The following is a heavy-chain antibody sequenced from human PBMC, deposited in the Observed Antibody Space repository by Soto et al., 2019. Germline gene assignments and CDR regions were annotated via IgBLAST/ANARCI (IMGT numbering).Heavy chain of an antibody. V-gene: IGHV1-69*01. J-gene: IGHJ6*02. Sequence: QVQLVQSAAEVKKPGSSVRVSCKASGGTLSSYAISWVRQAPGQGLDWVGGTVLITLSTHYAQKFQGRVIITADEATNTVYMDLSSLRSEDTAVYYCARDRSGITGKTRNIYAMDVWGQGTTVTVSS. CDR1: GGTLSSYA. CDR2: TVLITLST. CDR3: ARDRSGITGKTRNIYAMDV. D-gene: IGHD6-13*01.